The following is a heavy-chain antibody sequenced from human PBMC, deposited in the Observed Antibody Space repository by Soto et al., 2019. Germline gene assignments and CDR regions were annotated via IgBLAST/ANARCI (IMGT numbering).Heavy chain of an antibody. CDR1: GFSLTTSGVG. V-gene: IGHV2-5*02. J-gene: IGHJ4*02. CDR2: IYWDDDK. D-gene: IGHD6-6*01. Sequence: QITLKESGPTLVKPTHTLTLTCSFSGFSLTTSGVGVGWIRQPPGQSLESLALIYWDDDKRHSPSLKSRLTITKDTSKNQVVLTMTTMDPVDTATYYSVNSIAARIFDYWGQGTLVTVSS. CDR3: VNSIAARIFDY.